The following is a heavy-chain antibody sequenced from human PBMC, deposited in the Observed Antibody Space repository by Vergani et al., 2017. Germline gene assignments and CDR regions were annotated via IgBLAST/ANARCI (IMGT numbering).Heavy chain of an antibody. V-gene: IGHV4-30-2*01. Sequence: QLQLQESGSGLVKPSQTLSLTCAVSGGSISSGGYSWGWIRQPPGKALEWIGNIYHSGSTSYNPSLKSRVTMSVDRSKNQFSLKLSSVTAADTAVYYCARGNYYDSSGKFDYWGQGTLVTVSS. J-gene: IGHJ4*02. CDR2: IYHSGST. D-gene: IGHD3-22*01. CDR1: GGSISSGGYS. CDR3: ARGNYYDSSGKFDY.